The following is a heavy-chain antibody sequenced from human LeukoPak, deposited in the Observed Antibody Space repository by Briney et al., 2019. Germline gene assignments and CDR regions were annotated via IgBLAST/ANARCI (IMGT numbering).Heavy chain of an antibody. D-gene: IGHD5-24*01. V-gene: IGHV3-9*01. CDR2: ISWNSGSI. Sequence: GGSLRLSFAASGFTFDDYAMHWVRQAPGKGLEWVSGISWNSGSIGYADSVKGRFTISRDNAKNSLYLQMNSLRAEDTALYYCAKAGRRWLQSPFDYWGQGTLVTVSS. CDR3: AKAGRRWLQSPFDY. J-gene: IGHJ4*02. CDR1: GFTFDDYA.